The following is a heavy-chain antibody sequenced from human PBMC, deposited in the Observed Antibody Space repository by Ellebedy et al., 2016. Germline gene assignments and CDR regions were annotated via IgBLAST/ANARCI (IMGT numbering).Heavy chain of an antibody. D-gene: IGHD2-21*02. J-gene: IGHJ4*02. CDR3: ARSDCGGDCSFDY. CDR1: ASTFSAYS. CDR2: ITPFTGDT. Sequence: ASVKVSCKASASTFSAYSMHWVRRAPGQALEWMGWITPFTGDTNYAHKFQDRVTITRDRSMSTAYMELSSLRSEDTAMYYCARSDCGGDCSFDYWGQGTLVTVSS. V-gene: IGHV1-45*02.